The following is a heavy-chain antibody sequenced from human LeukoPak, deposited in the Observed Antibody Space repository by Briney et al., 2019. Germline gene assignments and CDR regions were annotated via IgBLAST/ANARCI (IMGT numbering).Heavy chain of an antibody. CDR2: IDTGVNT. V-gene: IGHV3-53*01. CDR3: ARDLNY. J-gene: IGHJ4*02. Sequence: GGSLRLSCAASGFTAINYYMSWVRQAPGKGLDWVSIIDTGVNTYYTDSVKGRFTVSRDSSKNTLYLQMNGLRAEDTAMYYCARDLNYWGQGTLVTVSS. CDR1: GFTAINYY.